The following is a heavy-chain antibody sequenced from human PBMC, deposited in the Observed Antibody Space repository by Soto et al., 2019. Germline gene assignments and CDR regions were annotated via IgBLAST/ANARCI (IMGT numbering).Heavy chain of an antibody. Sequence: SETLSLTCAVYGGSFSGYYWSWTRQSPGKGLEWIGEINHSGSTNYNPSLKSRVTISVDTSKNQFSLKLSSVTAADTAVYYCARHSYPKVNYYWGQGTLVTVSS. D-gene: IGHD2-2*02. CDR1: GGSFSGYY. V-gene: IGHV4-34*01. J-gene: IGHJ4*02. CDR2: INHSGST. CDR3: ARHSYPKVNYY.